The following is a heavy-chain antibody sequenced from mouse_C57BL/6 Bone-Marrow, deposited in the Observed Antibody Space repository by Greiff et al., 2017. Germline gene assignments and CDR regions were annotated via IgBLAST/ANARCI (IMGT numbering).Heavy chain of an antibody. CDR3: AKDRRYGDPYWYFDV. CDR2: ISDGGSYT. CDR1: GFTFSSYA. J-gene: IGHJ1*03. D-gene: IGHD1-1*01. Sequence: EVMLVESGGGLVKPGGSLKLSCAASGFTFSSYAMSWVRQTPEKRLEWVATISDGGSYTYYPDNVKGRFTISRDNAKNNLYLQMSHLKSEDTAMYYGAKDRRYGDPYWYFDVWGTGTTVTVSS. V-gene: IGHV5-4*01.